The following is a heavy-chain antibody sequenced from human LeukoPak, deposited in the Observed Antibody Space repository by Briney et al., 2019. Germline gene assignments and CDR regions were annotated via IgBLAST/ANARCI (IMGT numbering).Heavy chain of an antibody. CDR1: GFTFSSYW. Sequence: PGGSLRLSCAASGFTFSSYWMSWVRQAPGKGLEWVANIKQDGSEKYYVDSVKGRFTISRDNAKNSLYLQMNSLRAEDTAVYYCARVGGRQLVKDYFDYWGQGTLVTASS. CDR2: IKQDGSEK. D-gene: IGHD6-13*01. CDR3: ARVGGRQLVKDYFDY. J-gene: IGHJ4*02. V-gene: IGHV3-7*03.